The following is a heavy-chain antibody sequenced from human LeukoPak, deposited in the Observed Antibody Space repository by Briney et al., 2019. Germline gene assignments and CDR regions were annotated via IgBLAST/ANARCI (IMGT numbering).Heavy chain of an antibody. CDR1: GYTFTGYY. CDR3: ASGYSYGYQFDY. J-gene: IGHJ4*02. CDR2: INPNSGGT. Sequence: ASVKVSCKASGYTFTGYYMRWVRQAPGQGLEWMGWINPNSGGTNYAQKFQGRVTMTRDTSISTAYMELSRLRSDDPAVYYCASGYSYGYQFDYWGQGTLVTVSS. V-gene: IGHV1-2*02. D-gene: IGHD5-18*01.